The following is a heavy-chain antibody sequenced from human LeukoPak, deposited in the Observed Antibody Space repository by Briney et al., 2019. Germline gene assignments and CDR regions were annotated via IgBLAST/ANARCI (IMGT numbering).Heavy chain of an antibody. CDR2: TYYSGST. J-gene: IGHJ4*02. D-gene: IGHD5-24*01. V-gene: IGHV4-59*01. CDR1: GGSISSYY. Sequence: SETLSLTCTVSGGSISSYYWSWIRQPPGKGLECIGYTYYSGSTNYNPSLKSRVTISVDTSKNQSSLKLSSVTAADTAVYYCARESNGEMATTYFDYWGQGTLVTVSS. CDR3: ARESNGEMATTYFDY.